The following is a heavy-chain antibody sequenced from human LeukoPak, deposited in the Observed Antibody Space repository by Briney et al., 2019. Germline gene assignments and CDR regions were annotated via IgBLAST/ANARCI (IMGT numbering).Heavy chain of an antibody. CDR2: ISAYNGNT. Sequence: GASVKVSCKASGYTFTSYGISWVRQAPGQGLEWMGWISAYNGNTNYAQKLQGRVTMTTDTSTSTAYMELRSLRSDDTAVYYCARNVVVVAATSDAFDIWGQGTMVTVSS. CDR3: ARNVVVVAATSDAFDI. V-gene: IGHV1-18*01. D-gene: IGHD2-15*01. CDR1: GYTFTSYG. J-gene: IGHJ3*02.